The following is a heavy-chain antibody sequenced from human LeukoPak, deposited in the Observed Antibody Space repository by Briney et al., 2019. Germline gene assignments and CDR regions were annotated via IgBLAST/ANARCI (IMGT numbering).Heavy chain of an antibody. CDR2: IYHSGST. V-gene: IGHV4-38-2*02. CDR3: ARAGWYVGYYFDY. Sequence: SETLSLTCTVSGYSISSGYYWGWIRQPPGKGLEWIGSIYHSGSTYYNPSLKSRVTISADTSKNQFSLQLNSVTPEDTAVYYCARAGWYVGYYFDYWGQGTLVTVSS. J-gene: IGHJ4*02. CDR1: GYSISSGYY. D-gene: IGHD6-19*01.